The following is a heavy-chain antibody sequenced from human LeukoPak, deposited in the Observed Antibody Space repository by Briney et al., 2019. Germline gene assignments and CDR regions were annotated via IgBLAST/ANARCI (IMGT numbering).Heavy chain of an antibody. Sequence: TGGSLRLSCAASGFTFSSYAMSWVRQAPGKGLEWVSAISGSGGSTYYAYSVKGRFTISRDNSKNTLYLQMNSLRAEDTAVYYCAITGRDGYNWEYWGQGTLVTVSS. D-gene: IGHD5-24*01. J-gene: IGHJ4*02. CDR3: AITGRDGYNWEY. CDR2: ISGSGGST. CDR1: GFTFSSYA. V-gene: IGHV3-23*01.